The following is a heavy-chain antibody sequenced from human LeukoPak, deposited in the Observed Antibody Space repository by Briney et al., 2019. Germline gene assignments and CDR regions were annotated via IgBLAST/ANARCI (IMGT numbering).Heavy chain of an antibody. Sequence: GASVKVSCKASGYTFISYYMHWVRQAPGQGLEWMGIINPSGGSTSYAQKFQGRVTMTRDTSTSTVYMELSSLRSEDTAVYYCATSMIVVVKLDYWGQGTLVTVSS. D-gene: IGHD3-22*01. CDR2: INPSGGST. J-gene: IGHJ4*02. CDR3: ATSMIVVVKLDY. CDR1: GYTFISYY. V-gene: IGHV1-46*01.